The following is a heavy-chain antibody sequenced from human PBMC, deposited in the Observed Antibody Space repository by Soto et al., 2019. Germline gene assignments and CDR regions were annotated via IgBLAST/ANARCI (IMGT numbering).Heavy chain of an antibody. CDR3: ARALGYSGYAGMDV. V-gene: IGHV1-18*01. CDR1: GYTFTIYG. J-gene: IGHJ6*02. D-gene: IGHD5-12*01. Sequence: ASVKVSCKASGYTFTIYGINWVRQAPGQGPEWMGWISPDNGNTNYAQKLQGRVTMTTDTSTSTAYMELRSLRSDDTAVYYCARALGYSGYAGMDVWGQGTTVTVSS. CDR2: ISPDNGNT.